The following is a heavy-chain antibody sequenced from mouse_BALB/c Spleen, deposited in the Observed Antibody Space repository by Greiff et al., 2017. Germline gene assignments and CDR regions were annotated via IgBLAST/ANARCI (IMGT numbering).Heavy chain of an antibody. CDR3: ARDMGILRLPDYYAMDY. V-gene: IGHV7-3*02. CDR2: IRNKANGYTT. J-gene: IGHJ4*01. Sequence: EVKLMESGGGLVQPGGSLRLSCATSGFTFTDYYMSWVRQPPGKALEWLGFIRNKANGYTTEYSASVKGRFTISRDNSQSILYLQMNTLRAEDSATYYCARDMGILRLPDYYAMDYWGQGTSVTVSS. CDR1: GFTFTDYY. D-gene: IGHD1-2*01.